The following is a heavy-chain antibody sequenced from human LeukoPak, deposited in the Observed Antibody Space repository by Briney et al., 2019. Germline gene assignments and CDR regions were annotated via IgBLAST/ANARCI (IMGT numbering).Heavy chain of an antibody. D-gene: IGHD4-17*01. CDR2: IYYSGST. J-gene: IGHJ4*02. Sequence: SATLSLTCTVSGGSISSSSYYWGWIRQPPGKGLEWIGRIYYSGSTYYNPSLKSRVTISVDTSKNQFSLKLSSVTAADTAVYYCARHRNEYDYGDYQVIDYWGQGTLVTVSS. V-gene: IGHV4-39*01. CDR1: GGSISSSSYY. CDR3: ARHRNEYDYGDYQVIDY.